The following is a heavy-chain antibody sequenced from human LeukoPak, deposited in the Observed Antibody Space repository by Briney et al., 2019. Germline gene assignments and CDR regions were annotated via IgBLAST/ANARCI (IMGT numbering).Heavy chain of an antibody. CDR3: ARDSAFSSYSY. V-gene: IGHV3-74*01. Sequence: GGSLRLSCAASGFTFSSHWMHWVRQAPGKGLVWVSRINSDGSSISYADSVKGRFTISRDNAKNTLYLQMNSLRAEDTAVYYCARDSAFSSYSYWGQGALVTVSS. CDR1: GFTFSSHW. CDR2: INSDGSSI. D-gene: IGHD2-15*01. J-gene: IGHJ4*02.